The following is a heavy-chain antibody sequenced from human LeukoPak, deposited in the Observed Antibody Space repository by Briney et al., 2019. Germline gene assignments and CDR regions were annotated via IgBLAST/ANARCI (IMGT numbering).Heavy chain of an antibody. CDR2: ISGSGGST. CDR1: GFTFSRYS. CDR3: AGCCGYYYYMDV. D-gene: IGHD3-10*02. J-gene: IGHJ6*03. V-gene: IGHV3-23*01. Sequence: GESLSLSCAASGFTFSRYSMNWVRQAPGKGLEWVSAISGSGGSTYYADSVKGRFTISRDNSKNTLYLQMNSLRAEDTAVYYCAGCCGYYYYMDVWGKGTTVTVSS.